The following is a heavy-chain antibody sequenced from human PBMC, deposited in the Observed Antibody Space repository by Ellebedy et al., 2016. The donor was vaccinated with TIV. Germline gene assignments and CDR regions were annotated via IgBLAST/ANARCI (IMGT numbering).Heavy chain of an antibody. J-gene: IGHJ4*02. V-gene: IGHV4-34*01. CDR2: INHSGSA. D-gene: IGHD2-15*01. Sequence: MPSETLSLTCAVYGGSLSGYYWGWIRQAPGKGLEWIGDINHSGSANYNPSLKSPVTISVDTSKNHFSLKLSSVTAADTAVYYCARGLQLDDVVVVAGYDYWGQGTLVTVSS. CDR3: ARGLQLDDVVVVAGYDY. CDR1: GGSLSGYY.